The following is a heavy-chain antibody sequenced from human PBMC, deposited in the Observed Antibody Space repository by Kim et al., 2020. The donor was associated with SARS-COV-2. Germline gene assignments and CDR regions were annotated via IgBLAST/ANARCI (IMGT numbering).Heavy chain of an antibody. Sequence: GGSLRLSCAASEFTFSSYAMNWVRQAPGKGLEWVSTISGCSGSIYYADSVEGRFTISRDNAKNSVYLQMNSLRVDDTAIYYCAKEVSVCRLRGCDHWVRG. D-gene: IGHD3-16*01. CDR3: AKEVSVCRLRGCDH. CDR2: ISGCSGSI. CDR1: EFTFSSYA. J-gene: IGHJ1*01. V-gene: IGHV3-21*04.